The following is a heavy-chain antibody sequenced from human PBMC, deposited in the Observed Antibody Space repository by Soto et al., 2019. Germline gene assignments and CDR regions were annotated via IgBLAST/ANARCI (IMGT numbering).Heavy chain of an antibody. J-gene: IGHJ5*02. V-gene: IGHV4-4*07. CDR2: VYATGTS. CDR3: VRDGSKTLRDCFDP. D-gene: IGHD4-17*01. Sequence: SETLSLTCSVSGGSMSKFYWSWIRKTAGKGLEWMGRVYATGTSDYNPSLRSRIAMSVDISKKTFSLRLRSVTAADTGVYYCVRDGSKTLRDCFDPWGQGILVHRLL. CDR1: GGSMSKFY.